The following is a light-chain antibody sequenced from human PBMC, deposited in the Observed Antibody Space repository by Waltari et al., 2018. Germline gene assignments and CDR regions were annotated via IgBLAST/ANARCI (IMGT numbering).Light chain of an antibody. CDR1: PSIGSS. V-gene: IGKV3D-15*01. Sequence: ETVVTQSPGTLSVSPGERATLSCRTSPSIGSSLAWYQQKPGQSPRLLINHASTRATGIPARFSGSGSETEFTFTISSLQSEDSAVYYCQQYNNWPPGTFGQGTRVEV. CDR3: QQYNNWPPGT. CDR2: HAS. J-gene: IGKJ1*01.